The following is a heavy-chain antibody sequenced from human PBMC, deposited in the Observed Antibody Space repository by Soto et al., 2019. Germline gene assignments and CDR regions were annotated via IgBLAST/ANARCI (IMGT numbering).Heavy chain of an antibody. D-gene: IGHD2-2*01. CDR2: INHSGST. J-gene: IGHJ4*02. Sequence: QVQLQQWGAGLLKPSETLSLTCAVYGGSFSGYYWSWIRQPPGKGLEGIGEINHSGSTNYNPSLKSRVTISVDTSKNQFSLKLSSVTAADTAVYYCARRAKDIVVVPAAQFDYWGQGTLVTVSS. CDR3: ARRAKDIVVVPAAQFDY. V-gene: IGHV4-34*01. CDR1: GGSFSGYY.